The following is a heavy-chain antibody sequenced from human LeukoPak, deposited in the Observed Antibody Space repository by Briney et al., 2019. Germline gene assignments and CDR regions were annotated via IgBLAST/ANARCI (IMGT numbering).Heavy chain of an antibody. CDR2: ISTSGDGT. J-gene: IGHJ4*02. D-gene: IGHD5-12*01. Sequence: GSLRLSCAASGFTFSSYAMTWVRQAPGKGLEWVAGISTSGDGTYYADSVKGRFTISRDNSKNTLCLQMSSLRPEDTAVYYCARGGSTAYVFDCWGQGALITVSA. CDR3: ARGGSTAYVFDC. CDR1: GFTFSSYA. V-gene: IGHV3-23*01.